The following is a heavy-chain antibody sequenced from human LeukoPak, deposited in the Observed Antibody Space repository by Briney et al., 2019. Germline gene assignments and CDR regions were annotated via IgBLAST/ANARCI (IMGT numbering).Heavy chain of an antibody. D-gene: IGHD2-15*01. CDR2: IYYSGST. Sequence: SETLSLTCTVSGVSISSYYWSWIRQPPGKGLEWIGYIYYSGSTNYNPSLKSRVTISVDTSKNQFSLKLSSVTAADTAVYYCARSYCSGGSCYSGWFDPWGQGTLVTVSS. CDR1: GVSISSYY. V-gene: IGHV4-59*08. J-gene: IGHJ5*02. CDR3: ARSYCSGGSCYSGWFDP.